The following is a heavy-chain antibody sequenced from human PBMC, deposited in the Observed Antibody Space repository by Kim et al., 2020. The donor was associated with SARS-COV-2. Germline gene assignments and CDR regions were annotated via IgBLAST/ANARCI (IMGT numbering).Heavy chain of an antibody. D-gene: IGHD3-22*01. CDR3: LVDKYLWDDSQFND. V-gene: IGHV3-15*01. J-gene: IGHJ4*02. Sequence: GGSLRLSCIASGLTFNNAWMSWVRQAPGKGLEWVGRIKTKPEGGTTDYAAPVKGRFIVSRDDSKDILYLQMSNLKTEDTAVYYCLVDKYLWDDSQFNDWGQGALVTVSS. CDR1: GLTFNNAW. CDR2: IKTKPEGGTT.